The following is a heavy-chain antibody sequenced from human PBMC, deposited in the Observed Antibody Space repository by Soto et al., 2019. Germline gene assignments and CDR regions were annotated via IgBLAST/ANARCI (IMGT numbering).Heavy chain of an antibody. CDR2: IAPIFDFS. CDR3: AXGALGXRQQLVRDAFDF. D-gene: IGHD6-13*01. CDR1: GGTFDSYT. Sequence: QVQLVQSGAEVKKPGSSMRVSCKASGGTFDSYTISWVRQAPGQGLEWVGKIAPIFDFSRYAPKFQXRVXXXXXXXXXXXXXXXXXXXXXXXXXXXXAXGALGXRQQLVRDAFDFWGQGTKVTVSS. V-gene: IGHV1-69*02. J-gene: IGHJ3*01.